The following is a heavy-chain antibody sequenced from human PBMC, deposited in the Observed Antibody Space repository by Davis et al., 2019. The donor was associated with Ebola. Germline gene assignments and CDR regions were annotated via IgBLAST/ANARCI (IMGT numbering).Heavy chain of an antibody. CDR2: INTNTGNP. CDR1: GYRFTTYG. V-gene: IGHV7-4-1*02. Sequence: ASVKVSCKASGYRFTTYGMHWVRQAPGLGLEWMGWINTNTGNPTYAKGFTGRFVFSLVTSVSTAYLQINSLKTEDIAVYYCATLPDIWGQGTMVTVSS. J-gene: IGHJ3*02. CDR3: ATLPDI.